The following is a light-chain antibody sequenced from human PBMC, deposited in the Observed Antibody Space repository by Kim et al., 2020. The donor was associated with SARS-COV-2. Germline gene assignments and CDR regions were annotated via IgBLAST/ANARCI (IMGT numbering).Light chain of an antibody. J-gene: IGKJ2*03. CDR1: QDISNY. CDR2: DAS. V-gene: IGKV1-33*01. CDR3: QQYEGS. Sequence: SSLSAYVGDRVTITCQASQDISNYLNWYQQKPGKAPKLLIYDASNLETGVPSRFSGSGSGTDFTFTISSLQPEDIATYYCQQYEGSFGQGTKLEIK.